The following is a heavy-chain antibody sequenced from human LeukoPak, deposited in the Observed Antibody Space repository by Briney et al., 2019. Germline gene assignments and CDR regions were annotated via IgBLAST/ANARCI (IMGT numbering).Heavy chain of an antibody. CDR1: GYTFSNYD. J-gene: IGHJ5*02. CDR3: ARGGKSGSYWFDP. Sequence: ASVKVSCKASGYTFSNYDINWVRQATGQGLEWMGWMNPNSGDTGYAQKFQGRVTITADKSTSTAYMELSSLRSEDTAVYYCARGGKSGSYWFDPWGQGTLVTVSS. V-gene: IGHV1-8*03. D-gene: IGHD1-26*01. CDR2: MNPNSGDT.